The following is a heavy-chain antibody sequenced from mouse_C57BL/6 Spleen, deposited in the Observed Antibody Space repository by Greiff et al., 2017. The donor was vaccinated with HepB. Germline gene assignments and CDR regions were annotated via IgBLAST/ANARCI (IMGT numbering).Heavy chain of an antibody. CDR3: ARDYDYGRFYAMDY. J-gene: IGHJ4*01. D-gene: IGHD2-4*01. CDR1: GYAFSSSW. CDR2: IYPGDGDT. Sequence: VKLQQSGPELVKPGASVKISCKASGYAFSSSWMNWVKQRPGKGLEWIGRIYPGDGDTNYNGKFKGKATLTADKSSSTAYMQLSSLTSEDSAVYFCARDYDYGRFYAMDYWGQGTSVTVSS. V-gene: IGHV1-82*01.